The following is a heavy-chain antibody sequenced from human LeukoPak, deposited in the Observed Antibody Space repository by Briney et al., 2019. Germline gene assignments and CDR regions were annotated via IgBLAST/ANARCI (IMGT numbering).Heavy chain of an antibody. CDR1: GGAISSYY. CDR2: IYYSGSP. CDR3: AREGSSSLFDI. Sequence: SETLSLTCTVSGGAISSYYWSWIRQPPGTGLEWIGYIYYSGSPNYNPSLKSRVTISLDTSKNQFSLRLSSVTAADTAVYYCAREGSSSLFDIWGQGTMVTVSS. V-gene: IGHV4-59*01. D-gene: IGHD6-6*01. J-gene: IGHJ3*02.